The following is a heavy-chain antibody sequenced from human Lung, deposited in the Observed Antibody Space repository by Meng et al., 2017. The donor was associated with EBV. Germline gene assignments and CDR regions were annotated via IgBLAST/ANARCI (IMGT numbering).Heavy chain of an antibody. CDR3: ARGHLLSPSADY. CDR2: ILGSSSYV. CDR1: GFTFSDYT. Sequence: EVQLVESGGGLVKPGESLRLSCAASGFTFSDYTMNWVRQAPGKGLEWVSFILGSSSYVYYADSVKDRFTVSRDNAKNSLYLQMNSLRADDTAVYYCARGHLLSPSADYWGQGTLVTVSS. V-gene: IGHV3-21*01. J-gene: IGHJ4*02.